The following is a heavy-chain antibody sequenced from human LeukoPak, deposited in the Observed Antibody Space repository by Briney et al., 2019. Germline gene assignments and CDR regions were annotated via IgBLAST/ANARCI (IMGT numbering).Heavy chain of an antibody. CDR3: ARDYYDSSGYYYDAFDI. J-gene: IGHJ3*02. V-gene: IGHV1-18*04. D-gene: IGHD3-22*01. CDR1: GYTITSYY. CDR2: ISAYNGNT. Sequence: ASVKVSCKASGYTITSYYMHWVRQAPGQGLEWMGWISAYNGNTNYAQKLQGRVTMTTDTSTSTAYMELRSLRSDDTAVYYCARDYYDSSGYYYDAFDIWGQGTMVTVSS.